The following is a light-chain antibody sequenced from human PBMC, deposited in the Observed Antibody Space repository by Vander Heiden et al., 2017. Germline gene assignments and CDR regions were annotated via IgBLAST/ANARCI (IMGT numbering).Light chain of an antibody. J-gene: IGKJ2*01. V-gene: IGKV3-20*01. CDR1: QSGSNTY. CDR2: GAS. Sequence: VYAESAGTVPLSLGERPTLTCRASQSGSNTYLALYQQKPGQAPRLLIYGASSSATCSPDRFSCSGSGTDFTLTIRRLEPEDSAVFYCQQYGSSPPYTFGQGTKLEIK. CDR3: QQYGSSPPYT.